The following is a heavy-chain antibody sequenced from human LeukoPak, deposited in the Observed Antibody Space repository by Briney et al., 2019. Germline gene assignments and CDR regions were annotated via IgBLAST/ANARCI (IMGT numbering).Heavy chain of an antibody. CDR1: GFTFSTYT. Sequence: GSLRLSCAASGFTFSTYTMNWVRQAPGKGLEWVVSISSSSTYINYADSPKGRFTISRDNAKNSLYLQMNSLRAEDTAVYYCASQILGVAHVYWGQGTLVTVSS. V-gene: IGHV3-21*01. CDR3: ASQILGVAHVY. D-gene: IGHD3-3*01. J-gene: IGHJ4*02. CDR2: ISSSSTYI.